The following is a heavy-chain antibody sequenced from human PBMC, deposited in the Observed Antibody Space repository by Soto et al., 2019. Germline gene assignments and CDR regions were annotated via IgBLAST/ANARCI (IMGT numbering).Heavy chain of an antibody. CDR2: IGASGDVT. V-gene: IGHV3-23*01. D-gene: IGHD2-21*02. Sequence: GGSLRLSCAASGFSFTNFAMSWVRQAPGKGLEWVAGIGASGDVTWYADSVKGRLSISRDNSKNTLYLQLNSLRFEDTAVYYCAKDDFTDRGDDYFDYWGPGTLVTVSS. CDR3: AKDDFTDRGDDYFDY. J-gene: IGHJ4*02. CDR1: GFSFTNFA.